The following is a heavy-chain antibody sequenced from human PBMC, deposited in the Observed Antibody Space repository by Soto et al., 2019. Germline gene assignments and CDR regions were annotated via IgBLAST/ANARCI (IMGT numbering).Heavy chain of an antibody. CDR2: IFNSENA. J-gene: IGHJ4*01. D-gene: IGHD4-4*01. Sequence: SETLSLTCTVSGCSMRNFYLSWILPRPWKRLALIGFIFNSENAKYTTSLKSRVTISIDTYKSQFSLRLDSVTAADTAVYFCARAHDPTRPFDYWGLGTLVTVSS. V-gene: IGHV4-59*01. CDR3: ARAHDPTRPFDY. CDR1: GCSMRNFY.